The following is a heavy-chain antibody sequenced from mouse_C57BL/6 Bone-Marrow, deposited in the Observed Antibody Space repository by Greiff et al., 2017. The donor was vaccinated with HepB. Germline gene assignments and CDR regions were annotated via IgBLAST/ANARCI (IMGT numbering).Heavy chain of an antibody. J-gene: IGHJ2*01. CDR2: IRLKSDNYAT. CDR1: GFTFSNYW. V-gene: IGHV6-3*01. Sequence: EVKVEESGGGLVQPGGSMKLSCVASGFTFSNYWMNWVRQSPEKGLEWVAQIRLKSDNYATHYAESVKGRFTISRDDSKSSVYLQMNNLRAEDTGIYYCTGEDDPTYYFDYWGQGTTLTVSS. CDR3: TGEDDPTYYFDY.